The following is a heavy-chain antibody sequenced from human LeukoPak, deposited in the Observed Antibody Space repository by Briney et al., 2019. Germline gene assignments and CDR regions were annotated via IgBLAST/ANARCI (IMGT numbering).Heavy chain of an antibody. CDR3: ARGGATDAFDI. J-gene: IGHJ3*02. Sequence: ASVKVSCKASGYTFTSYYMHWVRQAPGQGLAWMGIINPSGGSTSYAQKFQGRVTMTRDMSTSTVYMELSSLRSEDTAVYYCARGGATDAFDIWGQGTMVTVSS. D-gene: IGHD5-24*01. V-gene: IGHV1-46*01. CDR2: INPSGGST. CDR1: GYTFTSYY.